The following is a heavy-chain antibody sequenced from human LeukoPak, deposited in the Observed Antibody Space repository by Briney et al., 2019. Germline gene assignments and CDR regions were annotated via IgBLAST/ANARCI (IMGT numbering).Heavy chain of an antibody. CDR3: AKFSSWSKYYFDY. CDR1: GFTFSSYG. V-gene: IGHV3-23*01. Sequence: GGSLRLSCAASGFTFSSYGMHWVRQAPGKGLEWVSVISGSGSDTYYADSVKGRFIISRDNSRNTLYLQMNSLRAEDTAVYYYAKFSSWSKYYFDYWGQGTLVTVSS. D-gene: IGHD6-6*01. J-gene: IGHJ4*02. CDR2: ISGSGSDT.